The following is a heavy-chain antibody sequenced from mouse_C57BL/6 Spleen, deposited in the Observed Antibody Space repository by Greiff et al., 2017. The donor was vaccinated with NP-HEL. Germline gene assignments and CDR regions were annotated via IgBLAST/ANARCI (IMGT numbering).Heavy chain of an antibody. CDR2: ISDGGSYT. V-gene: IGHV5-4*01. Sequence: DVHLVESGGGLVKPGGSLKLSCAASGFTFSSYAMSWVRQTPEKRLEWVATISDGGSYTYYPDNVKGRFTISRDNAKNNLYLQMSHLKSEDTAMYYCARDGDYDRGYAMDYWGQGTSVTVSS. CDR3: ARDGDYDRGYAMDY. D-gene: IGHD2-4*01. CDR1: GFTFSSYA. J-gene: IGHJ4*01.